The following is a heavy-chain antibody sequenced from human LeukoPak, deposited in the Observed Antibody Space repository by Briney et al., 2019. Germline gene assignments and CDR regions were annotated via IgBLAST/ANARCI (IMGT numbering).Heavy chain of an antibody. V-gene: IGHV5-51*01. CDR2: IYPGDSDT. J-gene: IGHJ3*02. CDR3: ATGLAYCGGDCYPGDALDI. CDR1: GYSFTTYW. Sequence: GESLKISCKGSGYSFTTYWIGWVRQMSGKGLEWMGIIYPGDSDTRYSPSFQGQVTISADKSISTAYLQWSSLKASDTAMYYCATGLAYCGGDCYPGDALDIWGRGTMVTVSS. D-gene: IGHD2-21*02.